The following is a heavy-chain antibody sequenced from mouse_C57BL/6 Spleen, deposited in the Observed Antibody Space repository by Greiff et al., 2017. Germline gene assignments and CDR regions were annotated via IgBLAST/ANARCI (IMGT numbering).Heavy chain of an antibody. CDR1: GFSLTSYG. V-gene: IGHV2-2*01. D-gene: IGHD2-2*01. J-gene: IGHJ3*01. CDR3: ARKEGRLREAWFAY. Sequence: VKLMESGPGLVQPSQSLSITCTVSGFSLTSYGVHWVRQSPGKGLEWLGVLWSGGSTDYNAAFISRLSISKDNSKSQVFFKMNSLQADDTAIYYCARKEGRLREAWFAYWGQGTLVTVST. CDR2: LWSGGST.